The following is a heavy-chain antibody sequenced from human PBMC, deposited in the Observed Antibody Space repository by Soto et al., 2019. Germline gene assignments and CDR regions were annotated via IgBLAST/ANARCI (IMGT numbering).Heavy chain of an antibody. CDR3: ARDRSGTLDY. D-gene: IGHD1-1*01. J-gene: IGHJ4*02. CDR1: GFSFSDYF. CDR2: ISSTSSYT. V-gene: IGHV3-11*05. Sequence: GGSLRLSCAASGFSFSDYFMTWIRQAPGKGLEWVSYISSTSSYTNYADSVQGRFTISRDNAKNSLYLQMNSLRAEDTAVFYCARDRSGTLDYWGQGTLVTVSS.